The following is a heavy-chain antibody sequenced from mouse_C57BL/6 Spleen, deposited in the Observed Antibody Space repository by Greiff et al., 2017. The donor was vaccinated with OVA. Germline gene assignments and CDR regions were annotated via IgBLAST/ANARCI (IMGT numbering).Heavy chain of an antibody. CDR1: GFTFSSYA. CDR2: ISDGGSYT. CDR3: ARGEYSNSEEYFDY. D-gene: IGHD2-5*01. Sequence: EVQRVESGGGLVKPGGSLKLSCAASGFTFSSYAMSWVRQTPEKRLEWVATISDGGSYTYYPDNVKGRFTISRDNAKNNLYLQMSHLKSEDTAMYYCARGEYSNSEEYFDYWGQGTTLTVSS. J-gene: IGHJ2*01. V-gene: IGHV5-4*01.